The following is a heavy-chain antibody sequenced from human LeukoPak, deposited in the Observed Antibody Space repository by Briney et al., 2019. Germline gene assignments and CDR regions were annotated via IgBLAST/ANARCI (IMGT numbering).Heavy chain of an antibody. CDR1: GYTFTSYY. CDR2: INPSGGST. J-gene: IGHJ6*02. V-gene: IGHV1-46*01. D-gene: IGHD2-8*01. Sequence: ASVKVSCRASGYTFTSYYMHWVRQAPGQGLEWMGIINPSGGSTSYAQKFQGRVTMTRDTPTNTVYMELSSLRTEDTAVYYCASVYLYGMDVWGQGTTVTVSS. CDR3: ASVYLYGMDV.